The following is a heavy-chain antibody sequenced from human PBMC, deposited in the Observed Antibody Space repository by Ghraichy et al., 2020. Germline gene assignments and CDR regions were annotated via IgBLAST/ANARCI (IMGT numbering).Heavy chain of an antibody. CDR1: GFTFSSYN. V-gene: IGHV3-48*01. J-gene: IGHJ6*03. CDR3: AGSYYYYFYMDV. Sequence: GGSLRLSCAASGFTFSSYNMHWVRQAPGKGLEWLSHISSISNTIYYADSVRGRFTISRDNAKDSLYLQMNSLRAEDTAVYYCAGSYYYYFYMDVWGKGTTVTVSS. CDR2: ISSISNTI.